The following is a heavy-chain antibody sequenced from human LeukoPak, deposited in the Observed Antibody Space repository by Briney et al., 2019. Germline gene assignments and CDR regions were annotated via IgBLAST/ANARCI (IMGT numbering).Heavy chain of an antibody. J-gene: IGHJ4*02. V-gene: IGHV1-2*02. Sequence: ASVKVSCKASGYTFTAYYIHWVRQAPGQGLERMGWINPTTRGTNYAQKFQGRVTMTGDTSISTVYMELSRLTSDDTAVYYCAGLYYDINHSFDYWGQGTLVTVSS. CDR2: INPTTRGT. CDR1: GYTFTAYY. CDR3: AGLYYDINHSFDY. D-gene: IGHD3-22*01.